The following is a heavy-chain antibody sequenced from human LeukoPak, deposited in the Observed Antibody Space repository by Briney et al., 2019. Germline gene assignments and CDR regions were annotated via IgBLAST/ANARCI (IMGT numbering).Heavy chain of an antibody. V-gene: IGHV4-4*07. D-gene: IGHD1-1*01. CDR3: ARDSGTPFDP. CDR1: GASISNYH. J-gene: IGHJ5*02. Sequence: SETLSLTCTVSGASISNYHWSWVRQPAGKGLEWIGRIYISGSTNYNPSLKSRVTMSVDTSKSQFSLKLSSVTAADTAVYYCARDSGTPFDPWGQGTLVTVSS. CDR2: IYISGST.